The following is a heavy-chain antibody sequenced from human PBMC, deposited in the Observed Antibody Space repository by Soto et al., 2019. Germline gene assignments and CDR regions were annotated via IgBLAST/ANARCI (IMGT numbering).Heavy chain of an antibody. CDR3: AMVDNYVTPTPPDV. J-gene: IGHJ6*02. V-gene: IGHV1-18*01. CDR1: GYIFVNYG. D-gene: IGHD3-16*01. CDR2: ISPYSGNT. Sequence: QVQLVQSGDEVRKPGSSVKVSCKASGYIFVNYGIAWVRQAPGQGLEWMGWISPYSGNTHYASKVQGRLTMTTDTSTTTASMDLGSMESDDPAVYYSAMVDNYVTPTPPDVWGQGTTVTVSS.